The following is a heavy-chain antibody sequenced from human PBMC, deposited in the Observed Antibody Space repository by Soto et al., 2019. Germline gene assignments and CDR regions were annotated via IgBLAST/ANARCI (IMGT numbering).Heavy chain of an antibody. CDR3: ARDSEVVPAAIRPYNWFDP. J-gene: IGHJ5*02. Sequence: QVQLVQSGAEVKKPGASVKVSCKASGYTFTSYGISWVRQAPGQGLEWMGWISAYNGNTNYAQKLQGRGTMTTDTSTSTAYMELRSLRSDGTAVYYCARDSEVVPAAIRPYNWFDPWGQGTLVTVSS. V-gene: IGHV1-18*01. CDR1: GYTFTSYG. D-gene: IGHD2-2*01. CDR2: ISAYNGNT.